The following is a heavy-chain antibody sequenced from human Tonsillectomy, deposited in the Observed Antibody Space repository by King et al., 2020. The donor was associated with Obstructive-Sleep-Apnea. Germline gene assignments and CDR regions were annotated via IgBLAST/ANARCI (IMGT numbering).Heavy chain of an antibody. CDR1: GGSISSYY. CDR3: ARLVGGRDRYFDL. Sequence: QLQESGPGLVKPSETLSLTCTVSGGSISSYYWSWIRQPPGKGLEWIGYIYYSGSTNYNPSLKSRVTISVDTSKIQFSLKLSSVTAADTAVYYCARLVGGRDRYFDLWGRGTLVTVSS. D-gene: IGHD2-15*01. CDR2: IYYSGST. V-gene: IGHV4-59*08. J-gene: IGHJ2*01.